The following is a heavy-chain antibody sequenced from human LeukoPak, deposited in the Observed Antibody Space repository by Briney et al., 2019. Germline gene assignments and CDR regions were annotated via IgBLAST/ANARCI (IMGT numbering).Heavy chain of an antibody. CDR2: IYDGGST. J-gene: IGHJ4*02. V-gene: IGHV4-59*08. CDR1: GGSISSYY. D-gene: IGHD3-22*01. CDR3: ARHGLSGYYWNAMDY. Sequence: SETLSLTCTVSGGSISSYYWSWIRQPPGKGLEWIGYIYDGGSTNYNPSLKSRVTISLETSKNQFSLKLNSLTAADTAVYYCARHGLSGYYWNAMDYWGQGTMVTVSA.